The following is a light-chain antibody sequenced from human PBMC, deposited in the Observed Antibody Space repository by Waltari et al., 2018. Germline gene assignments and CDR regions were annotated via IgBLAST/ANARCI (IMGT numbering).Light chain of an antibody. CDR2: SAW. CDR1: QRISGF. V-gene: IGKV3-20*01. CDR3: QYYVSLPAT. J-gene: IGKJ1*01. Sequence: SGRAGQRISGFSAWDQQEPGQDPRVLMYSAWRRATGIPDRFSGSWSGTDFSRTISRLEPEDSAVYYCQYYVSLPATFGQGTKVEVK.